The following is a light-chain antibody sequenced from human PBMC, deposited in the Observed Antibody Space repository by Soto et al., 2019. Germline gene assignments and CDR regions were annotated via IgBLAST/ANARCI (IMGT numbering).Light chain of an antibody. CDR3: SSHAGNNNYV. Sequence: LTQPPSASGSPGQSVAISCTGTSSDVGGQNYVPWYQQHPGKAPKLIIYAVTERPSGVPDRFSGSKSGNTASLTVSGLQTEDEADYYCSSHAGNNNYVFGTGTKVTVL. J-gene: IGLJ1*01. V-gene: IGLV2-8*01. CDR2: AVT. CDR1: SSDVGGQNY.